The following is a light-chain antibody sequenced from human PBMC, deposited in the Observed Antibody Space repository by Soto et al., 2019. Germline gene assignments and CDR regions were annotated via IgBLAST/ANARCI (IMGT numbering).Light chain of an antibody. CDR2: EVI. CDR3: AAWDDSLSGFYV. CDR1: SSDVDTHNY. J-gene: IGLJ1*01. V-gene: IGLV2-14*01. Sequence: QSVLTQPASVSGSPGQSITISCTATSSDVDTHNYVSWYQQYPGKAPKLMIYEVINRPSGVSNRFSGSKSGNTASLIISGLQAEDEADYYCAAWDDSLSGFYVFGTGTKLTVL.